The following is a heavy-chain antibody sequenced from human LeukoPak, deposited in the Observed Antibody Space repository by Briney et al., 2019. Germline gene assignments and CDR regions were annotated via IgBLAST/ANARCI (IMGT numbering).Heavy chain of an antibody. CDR1: GGTFSSDV. CDR2: IIPIFGTA. V-gene: IGHV1-69*05. J-gene: IGHJ4*02. CDR3: ASSSNWNYIMAY. Sequence: SVKVSCKASGGTFSSDVISWVRQAPGQGLEWMGGIIPIFGTANYAQKFQGRVTITTDESTSTAYMELSSLRSEDTAVYYCASSSNWNYIMAYWGQGTLITVSS. D-gene: IGHD1-7*01.